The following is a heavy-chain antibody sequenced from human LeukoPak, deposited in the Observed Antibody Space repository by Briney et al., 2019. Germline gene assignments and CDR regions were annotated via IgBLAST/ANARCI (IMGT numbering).Heavy chain of an antibody. CDR1: GGSISSGGYY. D-gene: IGHD4-17*01. J-gene: IGHJ4*02. V-gene: IGHV4-31*03. CDR2: IYYSGST. Sequence: SETLSLTCTVSGGSISSGGYYWSWIRQHPGKGLKWIGYIYYSGSTYYNPSLKSRVTISVDTSKNQFSLKLSSVTAADTAVYYCAREDYGDFKFDYWGQGTLVTVSS. CDR3: AREDYGDFKFDY.